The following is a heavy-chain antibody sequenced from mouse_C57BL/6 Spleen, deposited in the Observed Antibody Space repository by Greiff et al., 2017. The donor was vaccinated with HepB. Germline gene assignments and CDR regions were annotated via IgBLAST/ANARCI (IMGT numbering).Heavy chain of an antibody. D-gene: IGHD1-1*01. CDR3: ARASIYYYGSRVAMDY. Sequence: VQLQQSGAELMKPGASVKLSCKATGYTFTGYWIEWVKQRPGHGLEWIGEILPGSGSTNYNEKFKGKATFTADTSSNTAYMQLSSLTTEDSAIYYCARASIYYYGSRVAMDYWGQGTSVTVSS. V-gene: IGHV1-9*01. J-gene: IGHJ4*01. CDR1: GYTFTGYW. CDR2: ILPGSGST.